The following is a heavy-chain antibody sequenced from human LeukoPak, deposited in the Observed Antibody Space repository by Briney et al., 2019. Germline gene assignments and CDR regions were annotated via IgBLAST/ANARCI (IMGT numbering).Heavy chain of an antibody. CDR1: GGTLSSYA. V-gene: IGHV1-69*05. Sequence: SVKVSCKASGGTLSSYAISWVRQAPGQGLEWMGGIIPIFGTANYAQKFQGRVTITTDESTSTAYMELSSLRSEDTAVYYCASPGSYGSGSPFDYWGQGTLVTVSS. CDR2: IIPIFGTA. J-gene: IGHJ4*02. D-gene: IGHD3-10*01. CDR3: ASPGSYGSGSPFDY.